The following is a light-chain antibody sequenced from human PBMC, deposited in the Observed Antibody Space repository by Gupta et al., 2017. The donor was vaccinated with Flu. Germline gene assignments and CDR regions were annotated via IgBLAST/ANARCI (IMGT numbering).Light chain of an antibody. CDR2: MAS. Sequence: PSTLTASVGDRVTITCRASQSIRDWLAWYQQKPGKAPNLLIYMASTLESGVPSRFSGSGYGTEFTLTISSLQPDDFATYYCQQEYNYLETFGQGTKLDIK. CDR1: QSIRDW. V-gene: IGKV1-5*03. J-gene: IGKJ3*01. CDR3: QQEYNYLET.